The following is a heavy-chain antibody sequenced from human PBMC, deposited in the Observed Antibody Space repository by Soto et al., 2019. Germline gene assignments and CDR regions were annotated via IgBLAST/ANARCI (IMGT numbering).Heavy chain of an antibody. J-gene: IGHJ2*01. D-gene: IGHD6-13*01. Sequence: SVTVSCQASGGSFISYAFSWVRQAPGQGLEWLGGVIPIFRTANYAQKFQDRVSITADESTSTAYMDLSSLRSEDTAVYYCARGIGSSSEAWYFDLWGRGTLVTVSS. CDR2: VIPIFRTA. V-gene: IGHV1-69*13. CDR1: GGSFISYA. CDR3: ARGIGSSSEAWYFDL.